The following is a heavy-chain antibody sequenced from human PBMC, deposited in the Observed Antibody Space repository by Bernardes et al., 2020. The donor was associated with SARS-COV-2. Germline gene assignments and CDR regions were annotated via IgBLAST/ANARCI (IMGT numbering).Heavy chain of an antibody. CDR1: AFPFSTYS. CDR3: VRTVWGSYRYFDQ. V-gene: IGHV3-48*01. Sequence: GGSLRLSCEASAFPFSTYSMNWVRQAPGKGLEWVSYITSSSSLTYYADSVKGRFTISRDNAKNSLYLQMNSLRAEDTGVYYCVRTVWGSYRYFDQWGQGTLVTVSS. CDR2: ITSSSSLT. D-gene: IGHD3-16*02. J-gene: IGHJ4*02.